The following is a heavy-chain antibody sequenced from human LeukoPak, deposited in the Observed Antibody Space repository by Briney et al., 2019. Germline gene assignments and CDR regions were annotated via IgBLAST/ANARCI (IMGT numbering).Heavy chain of an antibody. CDR1: GFTFSSYA. Sequence: PGGSLRLSCSASGFTFSSYAMHWVRQAPGKGLEYVSAISSNGGSTYYADSVKGRFTISRDNSKNTLYLQMSSLRAEDTAVYYCVKTYYDFWSGYYTQPYYFDYWGQGTLVTVSS. CDR3: VKTYYDFWSGYYTQPYYFDY. CDR2: ISSNGGST. D-gene: IGHD3-3*01. V-gene: IGHV3-64D*06. J-gene: IGHJ4*02.